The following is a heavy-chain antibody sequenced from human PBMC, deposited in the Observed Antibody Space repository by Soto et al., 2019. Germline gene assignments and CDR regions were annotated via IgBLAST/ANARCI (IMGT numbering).Heavy chain of an antibody. J-gene: IGHJ5*02. Sequence: ASVKVSCKASGYTFTSYYMHWVRQAPGQGLEWMGIINPSGGSTSYAQKFQGRVTMTRDTSTSTVYMELSSLRSEDTAVYYCARDQDFWSGYYRTYNWFDPWGQGTLVTVSS. V-gene: IGHV1-46*01. CDR2: INPSGGST. D-gene: IGHD3-3*01. CDR3: ARDQDFWSGYYRTYNWFDP. CDR1: GYTFTSYY.